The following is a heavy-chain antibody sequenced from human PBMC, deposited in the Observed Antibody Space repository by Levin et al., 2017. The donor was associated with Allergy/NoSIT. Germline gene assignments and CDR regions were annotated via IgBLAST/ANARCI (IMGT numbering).Heavy chain of an antibody. CDR1: GFSLSTSGMC. V-gene: IGHV2-70*11. CDR2: IDWDDDK. CDR3: ARIPGYGDHFDAFDI. D-gene: IGHD4-17*01. J-gene: IGHJ3*02. Sequence: SGPTLVKPTQTLTLTCTFSGFSLSTSGMCVSWIRQPPGKALEWLARIDWDDDKYYSTSLKTRLTISKDTSKNQVVLTMTNMDPVDTATYYCARIPGYGDHFDAFDIWGQGTMVTVSS.